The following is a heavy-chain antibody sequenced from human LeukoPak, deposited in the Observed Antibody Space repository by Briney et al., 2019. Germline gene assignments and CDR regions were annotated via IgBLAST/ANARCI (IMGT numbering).Heavy chain of an antibody. CDR2: ISSSSSYI. CDR3: ARDAVNCSSTSCYAGDYYYGMDV. V-gene: IGHV3-21*01. J-gene: IGHJ6*02. CDR1: GFTFSSYS. Sequence: GGSLRLSCAASGFTFSSYSMNWVRQAPGKGLEWVSSISSSSSYIYYADSVKGRFTISRDNAKNSLYLQMNSLRAEETAVYYCARDAVNCSSTSCYAGDYYYGMDVWGQGTTVTVSS. D-gene: IGHD2-2*01.